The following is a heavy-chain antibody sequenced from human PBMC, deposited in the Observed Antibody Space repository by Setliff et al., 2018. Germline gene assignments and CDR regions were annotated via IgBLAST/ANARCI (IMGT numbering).Heavy chain of an antibody. J-gene: IGHJ4*02. CDR1: GFTFSNHG. CDR3: AKELIEVMMTGLEF. CDR2: IRHDGNNK. V-gene: IGHV3-30*02. Sequence: GSLRLSCAASGFTFSNHGMHWVRQAPGKGLEWVAFIRHDGNNKYYKDSVRGRSTISRDNSKNTVYLQMNSLRPEDTAVYYCAKELIEVMMTGLEFWGQGTMVTVSS. D-gene: IGHD3-22*01.